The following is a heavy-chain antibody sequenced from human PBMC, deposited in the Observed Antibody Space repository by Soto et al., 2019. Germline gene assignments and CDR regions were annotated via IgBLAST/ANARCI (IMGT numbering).Heavy chain of an antibody. V-gene: IGHV3-30*18. CDR1: GFTFSSYG. D-gene: IGHD3-10*01. Sequence: GGSLRLSCAASGFTFSSYGMHWVRQAPGKGLEWVAVISYDGSNKYYADSVKGRFTISRDNSKNTLYLQMNSLRAEDTAVYYCAKDFRVEYYYYYMDVWGKGTTVTVSS. CDR2: ISYDGSNK. J-gene: IGHJ6*03. CDR3: AKDFRVEYYYYYMDV.